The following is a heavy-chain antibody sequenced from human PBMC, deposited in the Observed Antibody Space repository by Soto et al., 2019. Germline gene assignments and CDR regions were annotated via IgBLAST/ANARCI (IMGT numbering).Heavy chain of an antibody. CDR1: GGSISSGDYY. Sequence: QVQLQESGPGLVKPSQTLSLTCTVSGGSISSGDYYWSWIRQHPGKGLEWIGYIYYSGSTYYNTFPTGRVTITVDTSKNQFPLKLSSVPAADTALYYCARWWSGSRQGFDPWGQGTLVTVSS. D-gene: IGHD3-3*01. CDR3: ARWWSGSRQGFDP. V-gene: IGHV4-31*03. CDR2: IYYSGST. J-gene: IGHJ5*02.